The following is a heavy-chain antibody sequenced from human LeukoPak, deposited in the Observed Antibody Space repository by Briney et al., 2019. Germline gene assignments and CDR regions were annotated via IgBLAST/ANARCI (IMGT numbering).Heavy chain of an antibody. CDR3: ARVQYSSSFVYFDY. J-gene: IGHJ4*02. CDR2: INPNSGGT. CDR1: GYTFTGYY. Sequence: GASVKVSCKASGYTFTGYYMHWVRQAPGQGLEWMGWINPNSGGTNYAQKFQGRVTMTRDTSISTAYMELSRLRSDDTAVYYCARVQYSSSFVYFDYWGQGTLVTVSS. D-gene: IGHD6-6*01. V-gene: IGHV1-2*02.